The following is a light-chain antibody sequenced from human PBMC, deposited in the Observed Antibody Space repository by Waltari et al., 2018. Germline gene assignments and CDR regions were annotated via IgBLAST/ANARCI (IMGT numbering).Light chain of an antibody. CDR1: QSVSSNY. CDR3: QQYGNSLT. J-gene: IGKJ4*01. Sequence: EIVLTQSPGTLSLSPGERATLSCRASQSVSSNYLAWYQQQPFQAPRLLIYGASIRATGIPDRFSGSGSGTDFTLTISRLEPEDFAVYYCQQYGNSLTFGGGTKVEIK. V-gene: IGKV3-20*01. CDR2: GAS.